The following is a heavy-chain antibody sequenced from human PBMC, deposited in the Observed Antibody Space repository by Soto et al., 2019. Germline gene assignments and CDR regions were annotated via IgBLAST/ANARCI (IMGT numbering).Heavy chain of an antibody. CDR2: IRDNSATR. V-gene: IGHV3-48*02. CDR1: GFTFSSHH. D-gene: IGHD3-22*01. CDR3: GRDYRFDIDL. Sequence: EVPLVESGGGLVKPGGSLRLSCVASGFTFSSHHMQWARQAPGKGLEWVSYIRDNSATRYYADSVRGRFTISRDNAQNSVFLQMNSLRDEDTAVYYCGRDYRFDIDLWGQGTMVTVSS. J-gene: IGHJ3*01.